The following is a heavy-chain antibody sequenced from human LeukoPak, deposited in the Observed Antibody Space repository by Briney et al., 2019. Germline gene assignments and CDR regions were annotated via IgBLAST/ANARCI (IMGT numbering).Heavy chain of an antibody. Sequence: GGPLKPPFKALESTLATFPMAWSGQPQGKGLDWSPAISSSGGSTYYADSVKGRFTISRDNSKNTLYLQMNSLRAEDTAVYYCAKDVFAVTTCYFDYWGQGTLVTVSS. D-gene: IGHD4-17*01. J-gene: IGHJ4*02. V-gene: IGHV3-23*01. CDR1: ESTLATFP. CDR3: AKDVFAVTTCYFDY. CDR2: ISSSGGST.